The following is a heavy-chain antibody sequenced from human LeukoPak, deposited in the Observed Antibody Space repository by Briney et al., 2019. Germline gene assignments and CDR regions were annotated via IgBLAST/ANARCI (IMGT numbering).Heavy chain of an antibody. CDR1: GGSFSGYY. J-gene: IGHJ6*03. CDR3: AGGRQDVTMIVVVMTAVSYYLDV. CDR2: MNPSGST. D-gene: IGHD3-22*01. V-gene: IGHV4-34*01. Sequence: SETLSLTRAVYGGSFSGYYWTWIRQTPGKGLEWIGEMNPSGSTNYNPSLKSRVTISVDTSKNQFSLKLSSVTAADTAVYYCAGGRQDVTMIVVVMTAVSYYLDVWGKGTTVTVS.